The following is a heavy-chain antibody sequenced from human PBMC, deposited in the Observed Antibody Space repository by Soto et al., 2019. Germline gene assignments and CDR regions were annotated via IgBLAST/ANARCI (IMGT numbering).Heavy chain of an antibody. CDR2: INHSGST. CDR1: GGSFSGYY. V-gene: IGHV4-34*01. Sequence: SETLSLTCAVYGGSFSGYYWSWIRQPPGKGLEWIGEINHSGSTNYNPSLKSRVTISVDTSKNQFSLKLSSVTAADTAVYYCARQQQLVLVKWFDPWGQGTLVTVSS. J-gene: IGHJ5*02. CDR3: ARQQQLVLVKWFDP. D-gene: IGHD6-13*01.